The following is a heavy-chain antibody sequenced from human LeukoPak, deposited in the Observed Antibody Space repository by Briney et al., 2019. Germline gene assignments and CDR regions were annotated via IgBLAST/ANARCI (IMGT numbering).Heavy chain of an antibody. CDR2: IWYVGSNK. CDR3: VKDSSSGSYFDY. D-gene: IGHD3-10*01. CDR1: GFTFSSYG. J-gene: IGHJ4*02. V-gene: IGHV3-33*06. Sequence: PGRSLRLSCAASGFTFSSYGMHWVRQAPGKGLEWVAVIWYVGSNKYYADSVKGRFTISRDNSKNTLYLQMNSLRAEDTAVYYCVKDSSSGSYFDYWGQGTLVTVSS.